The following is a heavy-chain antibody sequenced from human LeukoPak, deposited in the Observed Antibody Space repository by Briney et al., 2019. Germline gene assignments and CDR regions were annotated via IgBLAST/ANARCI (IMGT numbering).Heavy chain of an antibody. CDR1: GGSFSGYY. J-gene: IGHJ6*03. CDR2: INHSGST. D-gene: IGHD5-12*01. Sequence: SETLSLTCAVYGGSFSGYYWSRVRQPPGKGLEWVGEINHSGSTNYNPSLKSRVTISVDTSKNQFSLKLSPVTAADTAVYYCARWKRGYSGYEGGYYYYYYYMDVWGKGTTVTISS. CDR3: ARWKRGYSGYEGGYYYYYYYMDV. V-gene: IGHV4-34*01.